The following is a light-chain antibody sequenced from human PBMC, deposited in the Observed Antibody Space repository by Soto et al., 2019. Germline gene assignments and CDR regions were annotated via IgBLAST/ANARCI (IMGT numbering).Light chain of an antibody. CDR3: SSYSSSSTFYV. CDR1: SSDIGGFYY. J-gene: IGLJ1*01. Sequence: QSALTQPASVSGSPGQSITTSCTGTSSDIGGFYYVSWYQHHPGKDPKLMIYQVSNRPSGVSNRFSGSKSGNTASLTISGLQAEGEADYFCSSYSSSSTFYVFGAGTKVTVL. CDR2: QVS. V-gene: IGLV2-14*01.